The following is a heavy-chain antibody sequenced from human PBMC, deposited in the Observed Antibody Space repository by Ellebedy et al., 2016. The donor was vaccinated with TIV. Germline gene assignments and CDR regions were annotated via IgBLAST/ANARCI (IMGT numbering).Heavy chain of an antibody. CDR3: ARLSNTNSYFDH. Sequence: GESLKISXAASGFSFSNYWMTWVRQAPGKGLEWVSSISANGGDTQYGDSVMGRFTISRDNSKNTVFLRMNSLRGDDTATYYCARLSNTNSYFDHWGQGTLVTVSS. J-gene: IGHJ4*02. CDR1: GFSFSNYW. V-gene: IGHV3-23*01. D-gene: IGHD2-2*01. CDR2: ISANGGDT.